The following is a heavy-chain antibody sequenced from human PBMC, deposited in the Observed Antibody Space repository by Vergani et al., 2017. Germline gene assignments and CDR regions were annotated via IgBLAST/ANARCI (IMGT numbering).Heavy chain of an antibody. V-gene: IGHV3-23*01. D-gene: IGHD5-12*01. Sequence: EVQLLESGGDLVQPGGSLRLSCAASGFTFNHYAMNWVRQAPGKGLEWVSGISGSGGSTYYAGSVKGRFTISRDSSKNTLYLQMNSLSAGDTAVYYCAKANPRNSGYDYLYDYHAMVVWGQGTTVAVSS. CDR1: GFTFNHYA. CDR2: ISGSGGST. J-gene: IGHJ6*02. CDR3: AKANPRNSGYDYLYDYHAMVV.